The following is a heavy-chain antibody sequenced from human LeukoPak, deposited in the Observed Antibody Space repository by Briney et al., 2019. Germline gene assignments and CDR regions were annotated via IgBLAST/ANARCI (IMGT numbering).Heavy chain of an antibody. Sequence: PGGSLRLPCAASGFTFSSYSMNWVRQAPGKGLEWVSYISGSSGTIYYADSVKGRFTISRDNAKSSLYLQMNSLRAEDTAVYYCTRRSEFGVLYYMDVWGKGTTVTVSS. D-gene: IGHD3-16*01. CDR3: TRRSEFGVLYYMDV. CDR2: ISGSSGTI. V-gene: IGHV3-48*01. J-gene: IGHJ6*03. CDR1: GFTFSSYS.